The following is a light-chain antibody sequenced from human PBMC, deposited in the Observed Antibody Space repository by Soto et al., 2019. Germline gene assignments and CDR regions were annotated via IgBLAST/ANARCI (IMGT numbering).Light chain of an antibody. CDR2: WES. V-gene: IGKV4-1*01. Sequence: DIVMTQSPDSLAVSLCERATINCKSIQSLLYSSNNQNYLTWYQQKPGQPPKLLIYWESIRESGVPGRFSGSGSGTDLNLTISRLQAEDVAVYYCQKNYNTPLTFGGGTKVDIK. CDR1: QSLLYSSNNQNY. J-gene: IGKJ4*01. CDR3: QKNYNTPLT.